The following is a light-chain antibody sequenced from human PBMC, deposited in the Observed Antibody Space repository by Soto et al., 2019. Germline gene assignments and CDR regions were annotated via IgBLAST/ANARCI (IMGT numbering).Light chain of an antibody. CDR1: SSNIGSNS. Sequence: QSVLSQPPSASGTPGQRVTISCSGSSSNIGSNSVNWYQQLPGAAPTLLIYSFDQRPSGVPDRFSGSKSGTSASLAISGLQSQDEADYYCCSYAGSYTFQFGGGTKLTVL. J-gene: IGLJ2*01. CDR3: CSYAGSYTFQ. CDR2: SFD. V-gene: IGLV1-44*01.